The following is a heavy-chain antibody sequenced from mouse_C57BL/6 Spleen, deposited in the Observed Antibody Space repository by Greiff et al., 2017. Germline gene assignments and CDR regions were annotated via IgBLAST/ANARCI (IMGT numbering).Heavy chain of an antibody. CDR2: ISNGGGST. CDR1: GFTFSDYY. V-gene: IGHV5-12*01. D-gene: IGHD1-1*01. CDR3: ARPYYGSSYYWYFDV. Sequence: EVKLVESGGGLVQPGGSLKLSCAASGFTFSDYYMYWVRQTPEKRLEWVAYISNGGGSTYYPDTVKGRFTISRDNAKNTLYLQMSRLKSEDTAMYYCARPYYGSSYYWYFDVWGTGTTVTVSS. J-gene: IGHJ1*03.